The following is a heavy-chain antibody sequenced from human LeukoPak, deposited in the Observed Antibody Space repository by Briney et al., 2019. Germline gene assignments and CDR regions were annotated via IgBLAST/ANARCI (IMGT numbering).Heavy chain of an antibody. D-gene: IGHD2-15*01. J-gene: IGHJ4*02. Sequence: GGSLRLSCAASGFAFSTYWLHWVRQAPGEGLVWVSRINGAGNSTRYADSVRGRFTISRDNAKNILFLELNSLRPDDTAVYYCASLSGAFVAFRSGGSCHSQSDQWGQGTLVTVSS. V-gene: IGHV3-74*01. CDR3: ASLSGAFVAFRSGGSCHSQSDQ. CDR2: INGAGNST. CDR1: GFAFSTYW.